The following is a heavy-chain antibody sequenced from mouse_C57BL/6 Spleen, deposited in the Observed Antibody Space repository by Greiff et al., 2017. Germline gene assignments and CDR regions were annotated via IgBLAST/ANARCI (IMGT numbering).Heavy chain of an antibody. CDR2: IDPNSGGT. CDR3: AREGGYYGYDWFAY. J-gene: IGHJ3*01. D-gene: IGHD2-2*01. V-gene: IGHV1-72*01. CDR1: GYTFTSYW. Sequence: VQLQQPRAELVKPGASVKLSCKASGYTFTSYWMHWVKPRPGRGLEWIGRIDPNSGGTKYNEKFKSKATLTVDKPSSTAYMQLSSLTSEDSAVYYCAREGGYYGYDWFAYWGQGTLVTVSA.